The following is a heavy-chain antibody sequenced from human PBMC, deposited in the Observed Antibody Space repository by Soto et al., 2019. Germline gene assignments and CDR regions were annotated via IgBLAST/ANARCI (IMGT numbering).Heavy chain of an antibody. CDR2: IKHDGSVQ. CDR1: GFTFSGYW. V-gene: IGHV3-7*03. CDR3: ARAPYSNAWYRFDL. Sequence: QLGGPLRLSCEASGFTFSGYWMSWVRQAPGKGLEWVADIKHDGSVQYYVDSVKGRLTISRDNAKKQLYLQMNGLRAEDTALYYCARAPYSNAWYRFDLWGQGTLVTVSS. J-gene: IGHJ4*02. D-gene: IGHD6-19*01.